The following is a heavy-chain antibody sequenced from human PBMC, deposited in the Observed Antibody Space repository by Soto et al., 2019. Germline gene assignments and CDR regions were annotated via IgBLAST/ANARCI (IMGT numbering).Heavy chain of an antibody. Sequence: ASVKVSCKASGGTFSSYTISWVRQAPGQGLEWMGRIIPILGIANYAQKFQGRVTITADKSTSTAYMELSSLRSEDTAVYYCASLMNRSSARAFDIWGQGTMVTVSS. D-gene: IGHD6-19*01. V-gene: IGHV1-69*02. CDR1: GGTFSSYT. CDR2: IIPILGIA. CDR3: ASLMNRSSARAFDI. J-gene: IGHJ3*02.